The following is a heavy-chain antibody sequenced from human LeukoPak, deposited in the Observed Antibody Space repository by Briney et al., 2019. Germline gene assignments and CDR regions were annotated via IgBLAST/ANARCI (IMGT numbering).Heavy chain of an antibody. Sequence: SETLSLTCTVSGYSISSNYYWGWIRQPPGKGLEWIGSIYHSGSTYYNPSLKSRVTILIDTSKNQFSLKLSSVTAADTAVYYCARFRTYYDILTGLGRFDPWGQGTLVTVSS. CDR3: ARFRTYYDILTGLGRFDP. V-gene: IGHV4-38-2*02. CDR2: IYHSGST. J-gene: IGHJ5*02. D-gene: IGHD3-9*01. CDR1: GYSISSNYY.